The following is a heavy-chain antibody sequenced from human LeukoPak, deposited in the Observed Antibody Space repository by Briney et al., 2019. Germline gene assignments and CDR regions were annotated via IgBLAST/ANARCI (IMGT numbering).Heavy chain of an antibody. CDR3: ARDSDYYDSSGYYGYYYYMDV. Sequence: GASVKVSCKASGYTFTGYYMHWVRQAPGQGLEWMGWINPNSGGTNYAQRFQGRVTMTRDTSISTAYMELSRLRSDDTAVYYCARDSDYYDSSGYYGYYYYMDVWGKGTTVTVSS. CDR1: GYTFTGYY. V-gene: IGHV1-2*02. CDR2: INPNSGGT. D-gene: IGHD3-22*01. J-gene: IGHJ6*03.